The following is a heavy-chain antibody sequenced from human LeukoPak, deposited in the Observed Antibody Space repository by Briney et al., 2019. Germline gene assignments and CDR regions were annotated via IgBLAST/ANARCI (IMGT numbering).Heavy chain of an antibody. CDR1: GFTFTGYY. Sequence: ASVKVSCKASGFTFTGYYIYWVRQAPGKRREWMGWINPNSGGTNYALKFQGRVTMTRDTSISTAYMELSRLRSDDTAVYYCARGPRYGSGNYYNNYWGQGTLVTVSS. D-gene: IGHD3-10*01. CDR3: ARGPRYGSGNYYNNY. CDR2: INPNSGGT. V-gene: IGHV1-2*02. J-gene: IGHJ4*02.